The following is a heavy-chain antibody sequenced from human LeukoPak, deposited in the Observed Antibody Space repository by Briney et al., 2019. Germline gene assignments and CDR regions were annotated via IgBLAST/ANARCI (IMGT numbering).Heavy chain of an antibody. V-gene: IGHV3-74*01. J-gene: IGHJ3*02. CDR3: AREVAERSRVGGYGFDAFDI. CDR2: INSDGSST. Sequence: GGSLRLSCAASGFTFSSYWMSWVRQAPGKGLVWVSRINSDGSSTSYADSVKGRFTISRDNAKNTLYLQMNSLRAGDTAVYYCAREVAERSRVGGYGFDAFDIWGQGTMVTVSS. CDR1: GFTFSSYW. D-gene: IGHD3-22*01.